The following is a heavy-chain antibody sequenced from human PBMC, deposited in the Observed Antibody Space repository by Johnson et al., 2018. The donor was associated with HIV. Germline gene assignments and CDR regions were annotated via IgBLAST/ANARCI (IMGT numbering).Heavy chain of an antibody. J-gene: IGHJ3*02. V-gene: IGHV3-30*02. CDR1: GFSFSSYA. D-gene: IGHD6-13*01. Sequence: QMLLVESGGGVARPGGSLRLSCAASGFSFSSYAMHWVRQAPGKGLEWVAFIRYDGSNKYYADSVKGRFTISRDNSKNTLYLQMGSLRAEDMAVYYCARDGQWGSTTWYSAFDIWGQGTMVTVSS. CDR3: ARDGQWGSTTWYSAFDI. CDR2: IRYDGSNK.